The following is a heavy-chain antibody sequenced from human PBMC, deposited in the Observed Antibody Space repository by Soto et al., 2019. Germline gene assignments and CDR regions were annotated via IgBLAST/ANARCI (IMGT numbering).Heavy chain of an antibody. CDR2: ISGSGGST. D-gene: IGHD2-2*01. J-gene: IGHJ6*02. Sequence: VQLVESGGGVVQPGRSLRLSCGASGFTFSSYAMSWVRQAPGKGLEWVSAISGSGGSTYYADSVKGRFTISRDNSKNTLYLQMNSLRAEDTAVYYCAKDPQASRYCSSTSCSRYGMDVWGQGTTVTVSS. CDR3: AKDPQASRYCSSTSCSRYGMDV. CDR1: GFTFSSYA. V-gene: IGHV3-23*04.